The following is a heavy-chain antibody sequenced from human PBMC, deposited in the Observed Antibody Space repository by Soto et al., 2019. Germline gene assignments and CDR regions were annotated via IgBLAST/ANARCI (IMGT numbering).Heavy chain of an antibody. CDR3: AKSGSSGWYGWFDP. J-gene: IGHJ5*02. D-gene: IGHD6-19*01. CDR2: IYWNDDK. Sequence: SGPTLVNPTQTLTLTCIFSGFSLRTSGVGVGWIRQPPGKALEWLGFIYWNDDKRYSPSLKSRLTITRDTSKNQVVLTMTNMDPVDTATYYCAKSGSSGWYGWFDPWGQRTLVPSPQ. V-gene: IGHV2-5*01. CDR1: GFSLRTSGVG.